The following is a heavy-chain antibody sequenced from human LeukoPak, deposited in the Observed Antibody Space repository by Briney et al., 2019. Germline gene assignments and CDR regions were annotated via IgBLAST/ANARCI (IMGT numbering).Heavy chain of an antibody. D-gene: IGHD6-6*01. CDR2: INPNSGGT. Sequence: ASVKVSCKASGYTFTGYYMHWVRQAPGQGLEWMGWINPNSGGTNYAQKLQGRVTMTRDASISTVYMELSRLRSDDTAVYYCARAFPSIAARPGAVDYWGQGTLVTVSS. V-gene: IGHV1-2*02. CDR1: GYTFTGYY. J-gene: IGHJ4*02. CDR3: ARAFPSIAARPGAVDY.